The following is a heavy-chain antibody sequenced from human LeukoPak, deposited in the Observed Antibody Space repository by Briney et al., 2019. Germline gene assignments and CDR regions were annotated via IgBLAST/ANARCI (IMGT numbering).Heavy chain of an antibody. D-gene: IGHD6-19*01. CDR1: GGTFSSYA. CDR2: IIPILGIA. CDR3: ATSPQLYSSVCDY. Sequence: SVKVSCKASGGTFSSYAISWVRQAPGQGLEWMGRIIPILGIANYAQKLQGRVTITADKSTSTAYMELSSLRSEDTAVYYCATSPQLYSSVCDYWGQGTLVTVSS. J-gene: IGHJ4*02. V-gene: IGHV1-69*04.